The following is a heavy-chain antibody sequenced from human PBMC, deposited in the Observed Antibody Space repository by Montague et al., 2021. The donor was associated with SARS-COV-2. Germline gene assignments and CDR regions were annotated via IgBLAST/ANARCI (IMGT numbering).Heavy chain of an antibody. V-gene: IGHV4-39*02. Sequence: SETLSLTCTVSGGSISSPYYYWCWIRQSPGKGWEWLGSISYAGRTYYNPSLRSRVSFSMDTSKNYFSLSLNSVTAADTVVYYCARGAPVYWGQGTLVTVSS. J-gene: IGHJ4*02. CDR2: ISYAGRT. CDR3: ARGAPVY. CDR1: GGSISSPYYY.